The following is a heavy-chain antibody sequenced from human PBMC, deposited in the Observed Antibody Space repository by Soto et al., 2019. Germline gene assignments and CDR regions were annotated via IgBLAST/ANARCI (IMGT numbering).Heavy chain of an antibody. V-gene: IGHV5-51*01. D-gene: IGHD2-2*01. CDR2: IYPGDSDT. CDR3: ARVACSSTSCHYYYGMDV. CDR1: GYSFTSYW. J-gene: IGHJ6*02. Sequence: GESLKISCKGSGYSFTSYWIGWVRQMPGKGLEWMGIIYPGDSDTRYSPSFQGQVTISADKSISTAYLQWSSLKAPDTAMYYCARVACSSTSCHYYYGMDVWGQGTTVTVSS.